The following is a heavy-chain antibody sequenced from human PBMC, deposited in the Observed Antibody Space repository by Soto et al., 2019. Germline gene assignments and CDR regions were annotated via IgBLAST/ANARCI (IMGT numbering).Heavy chain of an antibody. CDR3: ASGGAGSGPFTWELPDH. V-gene: IGHV1-45*02. Sequence: QMQLVQSGAEVTKTGSSVTVSCQALGNTFSYRYLHWVRQAPGQPLWGGGWIPPFSGDVHYAQKFQERVTLTRDRSINTAYMRMSSLRSEDTAIYFCASGGAGSGPFTWELPDHWGQGTLVTVSS. J-gene: IGHJ4*02. D-gene: IGHD1-26*01. CDR1: GNTFSYRY. CDR2: IPPFSGDV.